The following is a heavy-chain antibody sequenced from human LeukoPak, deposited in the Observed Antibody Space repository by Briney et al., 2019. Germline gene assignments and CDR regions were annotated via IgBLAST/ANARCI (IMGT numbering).Heavy chain of an antibody. CDR1: GGSFSSYY. V-gene: IGHV4-34*01. Sequence: SETLSLTCTVYGGSFSSYYWGWIRQPPGKGLEWIGEINHSGGTNYNPSLKSRVTISVDTPKNQFSLRLSSVTAADTAVYYCASERRYSSGRWDYYFDYWGQGTLVTVSS. J-gene: IGHJ4*02. D-gene: IGHD6-19*01. CDR2: INHSGGT. CDR3: ASERRYSSGRWDYYFDY.